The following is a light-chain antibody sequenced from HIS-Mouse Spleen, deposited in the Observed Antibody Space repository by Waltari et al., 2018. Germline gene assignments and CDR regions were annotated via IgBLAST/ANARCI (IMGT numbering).Light chain of an antibody. CDR1: ALPTKY. V-gene: IGLV3-10*01. CDR2: EDS. CDR3: YSTDSSGNHREV. Sequence: SYELTQPPSVSVSPGQTARTTCSGDALPTKYPYSYQQKSGQAPVLVIYEDSKRPSGIPERFSGSSSGTMATLTISGAQVEDEADYYCYSTDSSGNHREVFGGGTKLTVL. J-gene: IGLJ2*01.